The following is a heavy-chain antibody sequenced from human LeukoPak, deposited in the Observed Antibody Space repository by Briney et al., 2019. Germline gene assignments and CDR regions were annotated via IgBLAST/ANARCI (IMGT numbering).Heavy chain of an antibody. J-gene: IGHJ4*02. CDR3: ARRAGEYSHPYDY. Sequence: PGGALRLSCTVSGFTVSSNSMSWVRKAPGKGLEWVSFIYSGGNRHYSDSVKGRFTVSRDNSKNTLYLQMNSLRADDTAVYYCARRAGEYSHPYDYWGQGTLVTVSS. CDR2: IYSGGNR. D-gene: IGHD4-17*01. V-gene: IGHV3-53*01. CDR1: GFTVSSNS.